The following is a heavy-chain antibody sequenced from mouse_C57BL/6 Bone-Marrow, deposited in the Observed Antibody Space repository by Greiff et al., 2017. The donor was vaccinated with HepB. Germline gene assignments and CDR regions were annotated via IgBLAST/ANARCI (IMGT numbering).Heavy chain of an antibody. CDR2: IYPGGGYT. D-gene: IGHD2-10*01. CDR3: ARGGTYLYPLGFAY. J-gene: IGHJ3*01. Sequence: QVQLQQSGAELVRPGTSVKMSCKASGYTFTNYWIGWAKQRPGHGLEWIGDIYPGGGYTNYNEKFKGKATLTADKSSSTAYMQFSSLTSEDSAIYYCARGGTYLYPLGFAYWGQGTLVTVSA. CDR1: GYTFTNYW. V-gene: IGHV1-63*01.